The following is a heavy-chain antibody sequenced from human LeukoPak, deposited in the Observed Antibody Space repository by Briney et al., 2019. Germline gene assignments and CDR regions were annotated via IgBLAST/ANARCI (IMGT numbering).Heavy chain of an antibody. Sequence: PGGSLRLSCAASGFTFSSYAMSWVRQAPGKGLEWVSGISGSGGSTYYADSVKGRFTISGDSSKNTLYLQMNSLRAEDTAVYYCAKATSHCSGGSCYSSSDYWGQGTLVTVSS. J-gene: IGHJ4*02. CDR1: GFTFSSYA. CDR3: AKATSHCSGGSCYSSSDY. V-gene: IGHV3-23*01. CDR2: ISGSGGST. D-gene: IGHD2-15*01.